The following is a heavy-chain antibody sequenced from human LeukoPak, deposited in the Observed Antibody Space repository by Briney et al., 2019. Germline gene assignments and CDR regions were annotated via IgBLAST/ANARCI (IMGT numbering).Heavy chain of an antibody. CDR1: GFTFSSYG. CDR3: ARDTLGEGEDANYAVYYFDY. CDR2: IKQDGNEK. J-gene: IGHJ4*02. V-gene: IGHV3-7*01. D-gene: IGHD4/OR15-4a*01. Sequence: GGSLRLSCAASGFTFSSYGMHWVRQAPGKGLEWVANIKQDGNEKYYADSVKGRFTISRDSGKNSLDLQMNSLRADDTAVYYCARDTLGEGEDANYAVYYFDYWGQGTVVTVSS.